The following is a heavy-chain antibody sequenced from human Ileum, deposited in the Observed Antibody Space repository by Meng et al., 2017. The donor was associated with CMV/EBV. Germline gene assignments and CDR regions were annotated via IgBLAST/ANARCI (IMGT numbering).Heavy chain of an antibody. CDR3: AKGEWYSGSYMDY. D-gene: IGHD1-26*01. J-gene: IGHJ4*02. CDR1: VFFFCFFC. V-gene: IGHV3-30*18. Sequence: CASSVFFFCFFCVPCVRQSAVNGLEAVAIISYYGNILYYSESVKGRFTISRDNSNNTLYLQMNSLRAEDTAVYYCAKGEWYSGSYMDYWGQGTLVTVSS. CDR2: ISYYGNIL.